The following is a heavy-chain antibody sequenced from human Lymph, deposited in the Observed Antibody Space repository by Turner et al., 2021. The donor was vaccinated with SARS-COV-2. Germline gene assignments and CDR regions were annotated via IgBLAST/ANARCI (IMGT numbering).Heavy chain of an antibody. J-gene: IGHJ6*02. Sequence: QVQLVESAGGQGQPGRSLRLSCAASGFTFSSYAMHWVRQAAGKGLEWVAVISYDGSNKYYADSVKGRFTISRDNSKNTLYLQMNSLRAEDTAVYYCARGTGGQVDVWGQGTTFTVSS. CDR1: GFTFSSYA. D-gene: IGHD2-8*02. CDR2: ISYDGSNK. V-gene: IGHV3-30-3*01. CDR3: ARGTGGQVDV.